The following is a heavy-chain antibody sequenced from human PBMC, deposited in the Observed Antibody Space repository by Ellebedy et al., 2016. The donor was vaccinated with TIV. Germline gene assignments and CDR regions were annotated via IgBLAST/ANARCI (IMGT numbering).Heavy chain of an antibody. CDR3: ARGHGTKSGDSSGRNPYYYYYGMDV. CDR1: GGSFSGYY. V-gene: IGHV4-34*01. CDR2: INHSGST. J-gene: IGHJ6*02. D-gene: IGHD3-22*01. Sequence: SETLSLTCAVYGGSFSGYYWSWIRQPPGKGLEWIGEINHSGSTNYNPSLKSRVTISVDTSKNQFSLKLSSVTAADTAVYYCARGHGTKSGDSSGRNPYYYYYGMDVWGQGTTVTVSS.